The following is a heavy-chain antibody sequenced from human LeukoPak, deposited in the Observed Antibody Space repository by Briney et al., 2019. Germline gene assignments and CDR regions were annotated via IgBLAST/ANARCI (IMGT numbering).Heavy chain of an antibody. CDR3: ARDYYDILTGYYHDAFDI. V-gene: IGHV3-7*01. Sequence: GGSLRLSCAASGFTFSNAWMSWVRQAPGKGLEWVANIKQDGSEKYYVDSVKGRFTISRDNAKNSLYLQMNSLRAEDTAVYYCARDYYDILTGYYHDAFDIWGQGTMVTVSS. D-gene: IGHD3-9*01. J-gene: IGHJ3*02. CDR2: IKQDGSEK. CDR1: GFTFSNAW.